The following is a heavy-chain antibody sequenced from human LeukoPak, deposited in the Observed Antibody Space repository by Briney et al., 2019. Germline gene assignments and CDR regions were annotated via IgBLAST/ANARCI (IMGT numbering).Heavy chain of an antibody. CDR2: INHSGST. Sequence: SGTLSLTCAVYGGSFSGYYWSWIRQPPGKGLEWIGEINHSGSTNYNPSLKSRVTISVDTSKNQFSLKLSSVTAADTAVYYCAREGGGGYASNDYWGQGTLVTVSS. D-gene: IGHD1-26*01. V-gene: IGHV4-34*01. CDR3: AREGGGGYASNDY. J-gene: IGHJ4*02. CDR1: GGSFSGYY.